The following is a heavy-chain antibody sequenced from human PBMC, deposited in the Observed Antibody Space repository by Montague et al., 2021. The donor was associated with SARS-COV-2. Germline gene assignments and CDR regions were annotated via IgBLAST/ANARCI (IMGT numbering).Heavy chain of an antibody. CDR1: GDSVSSNTAT. J-gene: IGHJ3*02. Sequence: CAISGDSVSSNTATWNWIRQSPSIGLESMVRTHYRSKWYHDYAISLKSRITINPDTSKNHFSLQLSSVAPEDTSVFYCSRTTTRMLYPENAFDIWGQGTMCTVSS. V-gene: IGHV6-1*01. CDR3: SRTTTRMLYPENAFDI. D-gene: IGHD2-15*01. CDR2: THYRSKWYH.